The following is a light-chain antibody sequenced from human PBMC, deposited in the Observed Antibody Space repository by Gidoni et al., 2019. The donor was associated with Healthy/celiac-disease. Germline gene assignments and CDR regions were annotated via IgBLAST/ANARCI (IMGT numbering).Light chain of an antibody. CDR2: AAS. V-gene: IGKV1-39*01. CDR3: KQSDSSYT. CDR1: QSISSY. Sequence: DLQMTQSPSSLSASVGDRVTITCRASQSISSYLNWYQQKPGKAPKLLIYAASSLQSGVPSRFSGSGSGTDFTLTISSLQPEEFATYYCKQSDSSYTLGQGTKLEIK. J-gene: IGKJ2*01.